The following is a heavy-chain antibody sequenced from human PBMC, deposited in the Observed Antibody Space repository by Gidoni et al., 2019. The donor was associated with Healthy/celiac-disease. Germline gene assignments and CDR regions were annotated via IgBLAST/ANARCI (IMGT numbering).Heavy chain of an antibody. CDR1: GFTFSSYA. CDR3: ARDRDDYGDYAGWYFDL. D-gene: IGHD4-17*01. J-gene: IGHJ2*01. Sequence: QVQLVESGGGVVQPGRSLRLSCAASGFTFSSYAMHWVRQAPGKGLEWVAVISYDGSNKYYADSVKGRFTISRDNSKNTLYLQMNSLRAEDTAVYYCARDRDDYGDYAGWYFDLWGRGTLVTVSS. CDR2: ISYDGSNK. V-gene: IGHV3-30-3*01.